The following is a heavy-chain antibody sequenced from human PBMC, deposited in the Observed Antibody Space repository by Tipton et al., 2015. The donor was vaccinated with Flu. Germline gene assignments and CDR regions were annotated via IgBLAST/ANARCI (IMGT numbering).Heavy chain of an antibody. CDR2: IQPRDSDT. J-gene: IGHJ3*01. V-gene: IGHV5-51*01. D-gene: IGHD4/OR15-4a*01. Sequence: MPGRGLEWMGLIQPRDSDTRYSPSFEGQVTISADKSISTAYLQWSSLKASDTAMYYCAKGASHPPLDAFDAWGQGTLVIVSS. CDR3: AKGASHPPLDAFDA.